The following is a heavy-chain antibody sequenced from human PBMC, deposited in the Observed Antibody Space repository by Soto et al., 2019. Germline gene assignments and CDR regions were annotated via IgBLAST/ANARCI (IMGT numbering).Heavy chain of an antibody. CDR1: GYTFTSYA. V-gene: IGHV1-3*01. CDR2: INAGNGNT. D-gene: IGHD6-19*01. CDR3: AVGISPVAGRDAFDI. Sequence: VKVSCKASGYTFTSYAMHWVRQAPGQRLEWMGWINAGNGNTKYSQKFQGRVTITRDTSASTAYMELSSLRSEDTAVYYCAVGISPVAGRDAFDIWGQGTMVTVS. J-gene: IGHJ3*02.